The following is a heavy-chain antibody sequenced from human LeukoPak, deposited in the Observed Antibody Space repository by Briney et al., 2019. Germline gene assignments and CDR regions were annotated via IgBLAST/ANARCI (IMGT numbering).Heavy chain of an antibody. J-gene: IGHJ4*02. D-gene: IGHD4-17*01. Sequence: ASLKVSCKASGYTFTSYGITWVRQAPGKGLEWMGWISPFNGNTNYAQKFQGRVSMTTDTSTNTTYMELKSLRSDDTAVYYCARQGGQLFYYGDTVLSHWGQGTLVTVSS. CDR1: GYTFTSYG. V-gene: IGHV1-18*01. CDR2: ISPFNGNT. CDR3: ARQGGQLFYYGDTVLSH.